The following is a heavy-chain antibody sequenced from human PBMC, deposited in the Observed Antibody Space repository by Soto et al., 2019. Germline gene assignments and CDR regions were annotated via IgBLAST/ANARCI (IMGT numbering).Heavy chain of an antibody. CDR3: ARGLDYVVY. V-gene: IGHV4-34*01. CDR2: INHSGST. Sequence: QVQLQQWGAGLLKPSETLSLTCAVYGGSFSGYYWNWIRQPPGKGLEWIGEINHSGSTNYNPSLKSRVTISVDTAKNQFSLKLSAVTAADTAVYYCARGLDYVVYWGQGTLVTGAS. CDR1: GGSFSGYY. J-gene: IGHJ4*02.